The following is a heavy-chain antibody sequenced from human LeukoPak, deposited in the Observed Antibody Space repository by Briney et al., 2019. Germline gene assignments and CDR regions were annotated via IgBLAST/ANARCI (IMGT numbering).Heavy chain of an antibody. Sequence: SETLSLTCAVYGGSFSGYYWGWIRQPPGKGLEWIGSIYYSGSTNYNPSLQSRVTMSVDTSKNQFSLRLSSVTAADTAVYYCARGYSATYGRFDYWGQGTLVTVSS. J-gene: IGHJ4*02. CDR1: GGSFSGYY. CDR3: ARGYSATYGRFDY. V-gene: IGHV4-34*01. CDR2: IYYSGST. D-gene: IGHD5-12*01.